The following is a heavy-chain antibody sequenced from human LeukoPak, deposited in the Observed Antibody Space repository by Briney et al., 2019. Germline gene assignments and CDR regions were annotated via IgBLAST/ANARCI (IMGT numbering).Heavy chain of an antibody. D-gene: IGHD6-6*01. Sequence: GRSLRLSCAASGFTFSSYGMHWVRQAPGKGLEWVAVISYDGSNKYYADSVKGRFTISRDNSKNTLYLQMNSLRAEDTAVYYCARDWGSSSSDYWGQGTLVTVSS. CDR2: ISYDGSNK. J-gene: IGHJ4*02. CDR3: ARDWGSSSSDY. V-gene: IGHV3-30*03. CDR1: GFTFSSYG.